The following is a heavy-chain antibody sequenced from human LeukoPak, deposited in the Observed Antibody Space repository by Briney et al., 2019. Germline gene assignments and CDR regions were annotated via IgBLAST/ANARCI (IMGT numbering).Heavy chain of an antibody. CDR1: GLTVNFND. V-gene: IGHV3-53*01. J-gene: IGHJ3*01. CDR3: TKSGPPDPF. Sequence: GGSLRLSCAVSGLTVNFNDMSWVRQAPGKRLEWVSVLYSGGNTYYADSVKGRFTISRDNSKNTLYLQMNSLRAEDTAMYYCTKSGPPDPFWGQGTMVTVSS. CDR2: LYSGGNT. D-gene: IGHD3-10*01.